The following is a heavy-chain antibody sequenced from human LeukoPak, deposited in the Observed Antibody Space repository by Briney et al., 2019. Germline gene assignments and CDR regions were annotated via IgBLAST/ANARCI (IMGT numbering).Heavy chain of an antibody. CDR1: GGTFSSYA. J-gene: IGHJ3*02. V-gene: IGHV1-69*04. CDR3: ARDYLDYYYDSSGQGAFDI. CDR2: IIPILGIA. D-gene: IGHD3-22*01. Sequence: ASVKVSCKASGGTFSSYAISWVRQAPGQGLEWMGRIIPILGIANYAQKFQGRVTITADKSTSTAYMELSSLRSEDTAVYYCARDYLDYYYDSSGQGAFDIWGQGTMVTVSS.